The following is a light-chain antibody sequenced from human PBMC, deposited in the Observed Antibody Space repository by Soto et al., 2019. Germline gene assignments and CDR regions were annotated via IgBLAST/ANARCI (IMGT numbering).Light chain of an antibody. Sequence: DIQMPQSPSTLSASVGDRVTITCRASQSSSSWLDWYQQKPGKAPKLLIYDASSLESGVPSRFSGSGSGTEFTLTISSLQPDDFATYYCQHYNSYQWTFGQGTKVEIK. J-gene: IGKJ1*01. CDR3: QHYNSYQWT. CDR1: QSSSSW. CDR2: DAS. V-gene: IGKV1-5*01.